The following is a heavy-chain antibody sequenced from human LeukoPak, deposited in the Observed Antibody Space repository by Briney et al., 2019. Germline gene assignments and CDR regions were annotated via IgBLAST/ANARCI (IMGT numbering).Heavy chain of an antibody. CDR3: ARKGRYFDWSLRWNWFDP. D-gene: IGHD3-9*01. V-gene: IGHV4-34*01. Sequence: PGGSLRLSCAASGFTFSSYAMSWIRQPPGKGLEWIGEINHSGSTNYNPSLKSRVTISVDTSKNQFSLKLSSVTAADTAVYYCARKGRYFDWSLRWNWFDPWGQGTLVTVSS. CDR2: INHSGST. CDR1: GFTFSSYA. J-gene: IGHJ5*02.